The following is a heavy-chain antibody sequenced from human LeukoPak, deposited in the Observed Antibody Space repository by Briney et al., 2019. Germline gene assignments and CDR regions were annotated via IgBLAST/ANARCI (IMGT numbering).Heavy chain of an antibody. CDR1: GGSISSYY. V-gene: IGHV4-39*01. CDR3: ARGRRDGYTLYYMDV. D-gene: IGHD5-24*01. J-gene: IGHJ6*03. CDR2: IYYSGST. Sequence: PSETLSLTCTVSGGSISSYYWGWIRQPPGKGLQWIGSIYYSGSTHYTPSLKSRVTISIDTSKNQFSLKLNSVTAADTAVYYCARGRRDGYTLYYMDVWGKGTTVTFSS.